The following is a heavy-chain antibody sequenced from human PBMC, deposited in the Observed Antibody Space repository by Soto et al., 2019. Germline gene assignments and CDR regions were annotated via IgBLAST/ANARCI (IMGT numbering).Heavy chain of an antibody. J-gene: IGHJ3*02. CDR3: ARQKAYYYDSSGYFDAFDI. CDR2: IYYSGST. V-gene: IGHV4-39*01. D-gene: IGHD3-22*01. CDR1: GGSISSSRYY. Sequence: PSETLSLTCTVSGGSISSSRYYWGWIRQPPGKGLEWIGSIYYSGSTYYNPSLKSRVTISVDTSKNQFSLKLSSVTAADTAVYYCARQKAYYYDSSGYFDAFDIWGQGTMGTVSS.